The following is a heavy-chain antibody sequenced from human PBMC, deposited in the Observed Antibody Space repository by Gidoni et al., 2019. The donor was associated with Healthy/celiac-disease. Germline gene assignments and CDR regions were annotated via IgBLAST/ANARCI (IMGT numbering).Heavy chain of an antibody. CDR2: ISSRSSTI. J-gene: IGHJ4*02. CDR1: GFTFSSHS. D-gene: IGHD2-21*02. Sequence: EVQLVESGGGLVQPGVSLRLSCSASGFTFSSHSMNWVRQAPGKGLGCVSYISSRSSTIYDADSVKGRFTISGDNAKNSLYLQMNSLRDEDTAVYYCARGDFKVVTPIDYWGQGTLVTVSS. CDR3: ARGDFKVVTPIDY. V-gene: IGHV3-48*02.